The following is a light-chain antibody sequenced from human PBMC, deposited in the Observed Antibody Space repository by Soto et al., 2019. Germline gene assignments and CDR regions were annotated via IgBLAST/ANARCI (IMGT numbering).Light chain of an antibody. CDR1: QSISKW. V-gene: IGKV1-5*03. CDR3: QQYNIYST. Sequence: DIQMTQSPSTLSASVGDRVTITCRASQSISKWLAWYQQKPAKAPKLLISEVSRLERGVPSRFSGSGSGTEFTRTISSLQPDDFATYYCQQYNIYSTFGQGTKVEIK. CDR2: EVS. J-gene: IGKJ1*01.